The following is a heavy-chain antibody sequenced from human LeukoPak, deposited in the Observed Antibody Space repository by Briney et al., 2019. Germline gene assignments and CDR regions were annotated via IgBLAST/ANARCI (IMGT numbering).Heavy chain of an antibody. Sequence: ASVKVSCKASGYTFTSYGISWVRQAPGQGLEWMGWISAYNGNTNYAQKLQGRVTMTTDTSTSTAYMELRSLRSDGTAVYYCARAVVVVPAAIRVDYYYMDVWGKGTTVTVSS. V-gene: IGHV1-18*01. D-gene: IGHD2-2*02. CDR3: ARAVVVVPAAIRVDYYYMDV. CDR1: GYTFTSYG. J-gene: IGHJ6*03. CDR2: ISAYNGNT.